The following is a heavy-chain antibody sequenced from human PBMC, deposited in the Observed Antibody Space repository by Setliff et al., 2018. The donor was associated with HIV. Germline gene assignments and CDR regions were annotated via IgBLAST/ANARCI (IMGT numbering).Heavy chain of an antibody. CDR3: VRGVTRDISGYYRDEYFQH. CDR1: GYRFNTYG. Sequence: ASVKVSCKASGYRFNTYGISWVRQAPGQGLGWMGWISPYNGDTRSAQSLQGRVTLTTDTSTNTAYMEMRTLRSDDTAVYYCVRGVTRDISGYYRDEYFQHWGQGTPVTVSS. J-gene: IGHJ1*01. V-gene: IGHV1-18*01. CDR2: ISPYNGDT. D-gene: IGHD3-22*01.